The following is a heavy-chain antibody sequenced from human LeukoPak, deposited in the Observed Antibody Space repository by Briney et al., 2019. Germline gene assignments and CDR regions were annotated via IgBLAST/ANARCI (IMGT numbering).Heavy chain of an antibody. CDR3: AGGDYDILTGPWGWFDP. J-gene: IGHJ5*02. D-gene: IGHD3-9*01. CDR1: GGSISSSSYY. Sequence: SETLSLTCTVSGGSISSSSYYWGGIRQPTGKGLEGIGYIYYSGSTNYNPSLKSRVTISVDTSKNQFSLKLSSVTAADTAVFYCAGGDYDILTGPWGWFDPWGQGTLVTVSS. V-gene: IGHV4-61*05. CDR2: IYYSGST.